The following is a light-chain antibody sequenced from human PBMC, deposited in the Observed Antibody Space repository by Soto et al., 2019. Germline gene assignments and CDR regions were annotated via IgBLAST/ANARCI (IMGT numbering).Light chain of an antibody. CDR3: MQALQTSWT. J-gene: IGKJ1*01. CDR2: LGS. Sequence: DIVMTQSPLSLPVTPGEPASISCKSSQSLLHSNGYNYLDWFLQKPGQSPQLLIFLGSNRASGVPDRFSGSGPGTDFTLKISRVEAEDVGVYYCMQALQTSWTFGQGTKVEI. CDR1: QSLLHSNGYNY. V-gene: IGKV2-28*01.